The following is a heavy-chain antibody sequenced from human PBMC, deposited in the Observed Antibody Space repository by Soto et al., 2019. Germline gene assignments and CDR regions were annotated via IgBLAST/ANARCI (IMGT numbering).Heavy chain of an antibody. CDR3: ARKTAGPRPFDY. D-gene: IGHD6-13*01. CDR1: GFTFSSYA. V-gene: IGHV3-23*01. J-gene: IGHJ4*02. Sequence: GGSLRLSCAASGFTFSSYAMSWVRQAPGKGLEWVSGISSSGGDTPSADSVKGRFTISRDNSKNTLYLQMNNLRAEDTAVYFCARKTAGPRPFDYWGQGTLVTVSS. CDR2: ISSSGGDT.